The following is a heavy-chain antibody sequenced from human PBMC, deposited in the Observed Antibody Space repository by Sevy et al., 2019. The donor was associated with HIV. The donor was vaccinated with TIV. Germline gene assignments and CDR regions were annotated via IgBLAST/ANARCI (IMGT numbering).Heavy chain of an antibody. D-gene: IGHD3-9*01. CDR3: ARKYYDILTGYYRFDP. CDR1: GYSFTSYW. Sequence: GESLKISCKGSGYSFTSYWIGWVRQMPGKGLEWMGIIYPGDSDTRYSPSFQGQVTISADKSISTAYLQWSSLKASDTAMYYCARKYYDILTGYYRFDPWGQGTQVTVSS. V-gene: IGHV5-51*01. J-gene: IGHJ5*02. CDR2: IYPGDSDT.